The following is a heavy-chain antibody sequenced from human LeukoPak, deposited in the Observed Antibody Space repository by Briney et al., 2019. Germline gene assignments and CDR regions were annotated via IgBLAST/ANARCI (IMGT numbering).Heavy chain of an antibody. D-gene: IGHD3-3*01. J-gene: IGHJ4*02. Sequence: GGSLRLSCAASGFTFRNYTMTWVRQAPGEGLEWVSAISGSGGSTYYADSVKGRFTISRDNSKNTLYLQMNRLRDEDTALFYCAKEVKDTGYYHLDNWGQGTLVTVSS. V-gene: IGHV3-23*01. CDR1: GFTFRNYT. CDR2: ISGSGGST. CDR3: AKEVKDTGYYHLDN.